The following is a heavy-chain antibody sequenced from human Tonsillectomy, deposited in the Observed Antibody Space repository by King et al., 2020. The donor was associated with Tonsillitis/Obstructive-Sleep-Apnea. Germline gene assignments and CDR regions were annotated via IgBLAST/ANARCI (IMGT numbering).Heavy chain of an antibody. V-gene: IGHV3-30*03. CDR2: ISYDGGNK. Sequence: VQLVESGGGVVQPGRSLRLSCAASGFTFSHYGMHWVRQAPGKGLEWVAVISYDGGNKHYADSVKGRFTISRDNYKNTLYLQMNSLRAEDTAVYYCATKSNAMAGYWGQGTLVTVSS. CDR3: ATKSNAMAGY. CDR1: GFTFSHYG. J-gene: IGHJ4*02. D-gene: IGHD2-2*01.